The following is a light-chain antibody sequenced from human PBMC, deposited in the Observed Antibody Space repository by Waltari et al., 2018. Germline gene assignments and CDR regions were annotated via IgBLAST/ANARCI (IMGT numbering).Light chain of an antibody. V-gene: IGKV4-1*01. CDR1: QSVLYSSNNKNY. CDR2: WAS. J-gene: IGKJ2*01. CDR3: QQYYSTPPL. Sequence: DIVMTQSPDSLAVSLGERATIHCKSSQSVLYSSNNKNYLAWYQQKPGQPPKLLIYWASTRESGVPDRFSGSGSGTDFTLTISSLQAEDVAVYYCQQYYSTPPLFGQGTKLEIK.